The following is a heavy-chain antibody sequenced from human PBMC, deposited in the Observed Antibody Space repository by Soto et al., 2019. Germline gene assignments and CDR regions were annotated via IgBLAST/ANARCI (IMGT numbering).Heavy chain of an antibody. J-gene: IGHJ5*01. Sequence: QVQLQESGTGLVKPSETLSLTCTVSGAPITTTTWWAWVRLPPGKGLEWIGELSPGDERSSNPSRDGRFTMALGKSNMHFSLKLTSVTAADTAIYYGATQNIAYTWGAWGRGTSVTVSS. D-gene: IGHD3-16*01. CDR1: GAPITTTTW. CDR3: ATQNIAYTWGA. V-gene: IGHV4-4*02. CDR2: LSPGDER.